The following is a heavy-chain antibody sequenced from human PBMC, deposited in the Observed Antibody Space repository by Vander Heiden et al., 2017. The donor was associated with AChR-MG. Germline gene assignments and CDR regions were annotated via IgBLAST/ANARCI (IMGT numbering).Heavy chain of an antibody. CDR2: ISAYNGNT. J-gene: IGHJ4*02. D-gene: IGHD1-26*01. V-gene: IGHV1-18*01. CDR3: ARDREGIVGASPGPGNDY. Sequence: QVQLVQSGAEVKKPGASVKVACKASGYTFTSYGIRWVRQAAGQGLEWMGWISAYNGNTNSAQKLQRRVTMTTDTSTSTAYMELRSLRSDDTAVYYCARDREGIVGASPGPGNDYWGQGTLVTVSS. CDR1: GYTFTSYG.